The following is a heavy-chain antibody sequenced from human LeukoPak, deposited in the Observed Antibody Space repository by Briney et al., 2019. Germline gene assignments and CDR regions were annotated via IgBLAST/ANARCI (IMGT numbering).Heavy chain of an antibody. CDR3: ARVRIVAGTNYGMDV. D-gene: IGHD6-19*01. Sequence: ASVKVSCKASGYTFTSYYMHWVRQAPGQGLEWMGIINPSGGSTSYAQKFQGRVTMTRNTSISTAYMELSSLRSEDTAVYYCARVRIVAGTNYGMDVWGQGTTVTVSS. V-gene: IGHV1-46*01. J-gene: IGHJ6*02. CDR1: GYTFTSYY. CDR2: INPSGGST.